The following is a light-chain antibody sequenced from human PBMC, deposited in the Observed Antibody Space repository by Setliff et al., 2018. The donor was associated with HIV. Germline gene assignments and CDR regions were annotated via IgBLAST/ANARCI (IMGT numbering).Light chain of an antibody. CDR2: GNT. CDR1: SSNIGAGFD. Sequence: QSVLTQPPSVSGAPGLRVTISCTGSSSNIGAGFDVHWYQQLPGTAPKLLIYGNTNRPSGVPDRFSGSKSGTSASLAITGLQAEDEADYYCCSYAGSSTFSYVFGTGTKVTVL. V-gene: IGLV1-40*01. CDR3: CSYAGSSTFSYV. J-gene: IGLJ1*01.